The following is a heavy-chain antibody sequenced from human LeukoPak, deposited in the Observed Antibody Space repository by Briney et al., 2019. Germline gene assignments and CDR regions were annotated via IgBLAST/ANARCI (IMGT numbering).Heavy chain of an antibody. J-gene: IGHJ6*02. CDR1: GFTFSSYG. CDR3: AKVEGYCSSTSCYTRFYYYGMDV. CDR2: ISYDGSNK. D-gene: IGHD2-2*02. Sequence: GRSLRLSCAASGFTFSSYGMHWVRQAPGKGLEWVAVISYDGSNKYYADSVKGRFTISRDNSKSTLYLQMNSLRAEDTAVYYCAKVEGYCSSTSCYTRFYYYGMDVWGQGTTVTVSS. V-gene: IGHV3-30*18.